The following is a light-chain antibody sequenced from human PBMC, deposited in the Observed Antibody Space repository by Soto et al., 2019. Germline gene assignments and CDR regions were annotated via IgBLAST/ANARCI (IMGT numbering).Light chain of an antibody. J-gene: IGLJ3*02. CDR3: SSYTSSSTL. Sequence: QSALTQPASVSGSPGQSITISCTGTSCDVGGYNYVSWYQQHPGKAPKLMIYEVSNRPPGVSNRFSGSKSGNTASLTISGLQAEDEADYYCSSYTSSSTLFGGGTQLTVL. CDR1: SCDVGGYNY. V-gene: IGLV2-14*01. CDR2: EVS.